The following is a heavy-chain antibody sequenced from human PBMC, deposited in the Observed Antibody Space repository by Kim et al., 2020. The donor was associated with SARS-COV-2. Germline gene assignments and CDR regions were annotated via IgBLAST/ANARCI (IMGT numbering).Heavy chain of an antibody. CDR1: GGTFSSYA. V-gene: IGHV1-69*13. CDR2: IIPIFGTA. Sequence: SVKVSCKASGGTFSSYAISWVRQAPGQGLEWMGGIIPIFGTANYAQKFQGRVTITADESTSTAYMELSSLRSEDTAVYYCARDDSSGYYFDYWGQGTLVTVSS. CDR3: ARDDSSGYYFDY. J-gene: IGHJ4*02. D-gene: IGHD3-22*01.